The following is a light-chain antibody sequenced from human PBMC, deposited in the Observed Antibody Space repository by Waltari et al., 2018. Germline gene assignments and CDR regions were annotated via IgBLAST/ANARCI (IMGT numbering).Light chain of an antibody. CDR3: QQYSSFIYT. V-gene: IGKV1-5*03. J-gene: IGKJ2*01. CDR1: QSISIW. Sequence: DIQMTQSPSTLSAFVGDRVNITCRASQSISIWLAWDQQKPGKAPKLLIYKATSLERGVPSRFSGSGSGTEFTLTISSLQPDDFASYYCQQYSSFIYTFGQGTKVEI. CDR2: KAT.